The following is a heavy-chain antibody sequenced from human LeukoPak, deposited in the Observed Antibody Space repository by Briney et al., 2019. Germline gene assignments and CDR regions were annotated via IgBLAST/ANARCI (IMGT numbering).Heavy chain of an antibody. CDR1: GGTFSSYA. Sequence: ASVKVSCKASGGTFSSYAISWVRQAPGQGLEWMGIINPSGGSTSYAQKFQGRVTMTRDMSTSTVYMELSSLRSEDTAVYYCARESSYGYEAFDIWGQGTMVTVSS. CDR3: ARESSYGYEAFDI. J-gene: IGHJ3*02. V-gene: IGHV1-46*01. D-gene: IGHD5-18*01. CDR2: INPSGGST.